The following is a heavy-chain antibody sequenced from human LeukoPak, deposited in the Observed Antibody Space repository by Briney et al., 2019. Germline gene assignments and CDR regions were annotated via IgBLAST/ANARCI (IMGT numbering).Heavy chain of an antibody. V-gene: IGHV3-48*01. CDR1: GFTFSSYA. CDR3: AKMTIDAYYDFWSGYYMGYGMDV. D-gene: IGHD3-3*01. Sequence: GGSLRLSCAASGFTFSSYAVNWVRQAPGKGLEWVAYISSSSSTIYYADSVKGRFTISRDNSKNTLYLQMNSLRAEDTAVYYCAKMTIDAYYDFWSGYYMGYGMDVWGQGTTVTVSS. J-gene: IGHJ6*02. CDR2: ISSSSSTI.